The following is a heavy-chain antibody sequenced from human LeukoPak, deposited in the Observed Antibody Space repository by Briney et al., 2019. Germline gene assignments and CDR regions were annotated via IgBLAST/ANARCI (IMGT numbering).Heavy chain of an antibody. V-gene: IGHV3-48*03. CDR2: ISSSGSTI. J-gene: IGHJ4*02. CDR1: GFTFSSYE. CDR3: ARDYLGYYGSRFDY. D-gene: IGHD3-10*01. Sequence: GGSLRLSCAASGFTFSSYEMNWVRQAPGKGLEWVSYISSSGSTIYYADSVKGRFTISRDNAKNSLYLQMNSLRAEDTAVYYCARDYLGYYGSRFDYWGQGTLVTVSS.